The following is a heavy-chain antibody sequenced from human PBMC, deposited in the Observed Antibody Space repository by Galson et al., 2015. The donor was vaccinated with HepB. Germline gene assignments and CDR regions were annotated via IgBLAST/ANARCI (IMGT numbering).Heavy chain of an antibody. CDR3: ARDFNWNFDS. J-gene: IGHJ4*01. V-gene: IGHV3-30*03. Sequence: SLRLSCAASGFTLSSNNMHWVRQTPDKWLEWLAIISPDGNIVFYPDSVRGRFTISRENSKGTLYLQVNSLRPEDTAVYYCARDFNWNFDSWGKGTLLTVSS. D-gene: IGHD1-1*01. CDR1: GFTLSSNN. CDR2: ISPDGNIV.